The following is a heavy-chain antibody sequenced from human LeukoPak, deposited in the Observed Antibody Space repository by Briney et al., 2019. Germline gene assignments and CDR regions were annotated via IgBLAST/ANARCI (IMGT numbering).Heavy chain of an antibody. V-gene: IGHV3-53*01. CDR1: GFTVSSNY. CDR2: IYSGGST. CDR3: ARGLATIGTQSFYYYYGMDV. Sequence: PGGSLRLSCAASGFTVSSNYMSWVRQAPGKGLEWVSVIYSGGSTYYADSVKGRFTISRDNSKNTLYLQMNSLRAEDTAVYYCARGLATIGTQSFYYYYGMDVWGQGTTVTVSS. D-gene: IGHD5-12*01. J-gene: IGHJ6*02.